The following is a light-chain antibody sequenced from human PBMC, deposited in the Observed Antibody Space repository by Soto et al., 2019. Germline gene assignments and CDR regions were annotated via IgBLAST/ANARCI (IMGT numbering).Light chain of an antibody. J-gene: IGKJ1*01. CDR2: DAS. V-gene: IGKV1-5*01. CDR3: QQYNSYSRWT. CDR1: QSISSW. Sequence: DIQMTQSPSTLSASVGDRVTITCRASQSISSWLAWYQQKPGKAPKLLIYDASSLESGVPSRFSGSGSGTEFTLTISCLQPDYFATYYCQQYNSYSRWTFGQGTKVEIK.